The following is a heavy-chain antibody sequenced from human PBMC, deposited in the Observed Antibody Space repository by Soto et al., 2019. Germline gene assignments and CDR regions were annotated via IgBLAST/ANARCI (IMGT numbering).Heavy chain of an antibody. CDR1: GASISSGVFN. CDR3: ARVVLSHFDP. Sequence: SETLSLTCAVSGASISSGVFNWSWIRQHPGKGLEWIGYIYYTGRTNYNTSLKRRVAISVDTSKNQFYLKLISATVADTAVYYCARVVLSHFDPWGQGTLVTVSS. CDR2: IYYTGRT. V-gene: IGHV4-31*11. J-gene: IGHJ5*02.